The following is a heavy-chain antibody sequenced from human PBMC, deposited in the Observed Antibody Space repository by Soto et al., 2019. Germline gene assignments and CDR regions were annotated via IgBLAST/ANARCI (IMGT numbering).Heavy chain of an antibody. J-gene: IGHJ3*02. CDR3: ARDKGYDILTGNDAFDI. CDR1: GFTFSSYG. V-gene: IGHV3-33*01. Sequence: QPGGSLRLSCAASGFTFSSYGMHWVRQAPGKGLEWVAVIWYDGSNKYYADSVKGRFTISRDNSKNTLYLQMNSLRAEDTAVYYCARDKGYDILTGNDAFDIWGQGTMVTVSS. D-gene: IGHD3-9*01. CDR2: IWYDGSNK.